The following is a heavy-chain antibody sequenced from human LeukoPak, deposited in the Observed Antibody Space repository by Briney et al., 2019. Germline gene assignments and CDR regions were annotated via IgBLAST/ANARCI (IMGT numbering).Heavy chain of an antibody. CDR3: AREGSGYTYGRGSYFDY. D-gene: IGHD5-18*01. V-gene: IGHV1-2*06. J-gene: IGHJ4*01. Sequence: ASVKVSCKASGYTLTVYYIHWVRQAPGQGLEWMGRINPNSGDTNFAQKFQGRVTMTRDTSISTAYMDLSGRRPDDTAVYYCAREGSGYTYGRGSYFDYWGHGILVTVSS. CDR1: GYTLTVYY. CDR2: INPNSGDT.